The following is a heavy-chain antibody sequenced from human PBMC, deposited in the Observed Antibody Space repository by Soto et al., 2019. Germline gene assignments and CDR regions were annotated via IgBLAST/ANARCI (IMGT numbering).Heavy chain of an antibody. CDR3: TRERNGDYFDS. D-gene: IGHD4-17*01. CDR1: GGSISSGDYY. V-gene: IGHV4-30-4*01. CDR2: IYYSGST. J-gene: IGHJ4*02. Sequence: SETLSLTCTVSGGSISSGDYYWSWIRQPPGKGLEWIGYIYYSGSTYYSPSLKSRVTISVDTSKNQFSLKLSSVTAADTAVYYCTRERNGDYFDSWGQGTLVTVSS.